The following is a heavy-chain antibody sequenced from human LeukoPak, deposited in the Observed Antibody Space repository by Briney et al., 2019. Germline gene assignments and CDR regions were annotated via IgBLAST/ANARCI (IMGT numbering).Heavy chain of an antibody. CDR2: ISWNSGSI. V-gene: IGHV3-9*01. D-gene: IGHD2-15*01. Sequence: GRSLRLSCAASGFTFDDYAMHWVRQAPGKGLEWVSGISWNSGSIGYADSVKGRFTISRDNAKNSLYLQMNSLRAEDTALYYCAKDPSKEGGCKPYYFDYWGQGTLVTVSS. CDR3: AKDPSKEGGCKPYYFDY. CDR1: GFTFDDYA. J-gene: IGHJ4*02.